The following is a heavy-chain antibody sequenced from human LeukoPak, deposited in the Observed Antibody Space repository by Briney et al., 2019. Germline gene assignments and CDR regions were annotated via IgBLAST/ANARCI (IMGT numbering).Heavy chain of an antibody. CDR2: ISHTGDIT. CDR3: AGVPDITARPCDS. V-gene: IGHV4-34*01. D-gene: IGHD1-1*01. CDR1: GGSFSNYY. J-gene: IGHJ4*02. Sequence: PSETLSLTCAAYGGSFSNYYWTWIRQTPGKGLEWIGEISHTGDITNYNPSLKSRVTISVDSSKKQFSLKVTSVTAADTGVYYCAGVPDITARPCDSWGPGILVTVSS.